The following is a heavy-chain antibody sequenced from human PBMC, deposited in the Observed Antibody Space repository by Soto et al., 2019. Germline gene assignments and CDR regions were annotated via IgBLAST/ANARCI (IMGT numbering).Heavy chain of an antibody. J-gene: IGHJ5*02. V-gene: IGHV4-39*01. D-gene: IGHD3-22*01. CDR1: GGSISSSSYY. CDR2: IYYSGST. CDR3: ARLARDSSGYSLVWFDP. Sequence: SETLSLTCTVSGGSISSSSYYWGWIRQPPGKGLEWIGSIYYSGSTYYNPSLKSRVTISVDTSKNQFSLKLSSVTAADTAVYYCARLARDSSGYSLVWFDPWGQGTLVTVSS.